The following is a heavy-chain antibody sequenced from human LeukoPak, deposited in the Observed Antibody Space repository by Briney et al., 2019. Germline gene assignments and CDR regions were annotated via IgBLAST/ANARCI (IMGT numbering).Heavy chain of an antibody. V-gene: IGHV4-4*09. J-gene: IGHJ4*02. CDR2: THTRGNT. D-gene: IGHD3-22*01. CDR3: ARHSPYDSDGCYAQFDY. CDR1: GGSISSYY. Sequence: PSETLSLTCTVSGGSISSYYWSWIRQPPGKGLEWIAYTHTRGNTNYNPSLKSRVTISLDTSNSQSNNQFSLKLSSVTAADTAVYFCARHSPYDSDGCYAQFDYWGQGTLVTVSS.